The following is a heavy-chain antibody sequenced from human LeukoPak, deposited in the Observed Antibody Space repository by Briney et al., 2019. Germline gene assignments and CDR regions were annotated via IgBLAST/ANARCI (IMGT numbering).Heavy chain of an antibody. J-gene: IGHJ6*02. V-gene: IGHV6-1*01. D-gene: IGHD4-17*01. CDR1: GDSVSSNSAA. Sequence: SQTLSLTCAISGDSVSSNSAAWNWIRQSPSRGLEWLGRTYYRSKWYNDYAVSVKSRITIKGDTSNNQFSLQLNSVTPEDTAVYYCARLKAENGDLYYYGMDVWGQGTTVSVSS. CDR2: TYYRSKWYN. CDR3: ARLKAENGDLYYYGMDV.